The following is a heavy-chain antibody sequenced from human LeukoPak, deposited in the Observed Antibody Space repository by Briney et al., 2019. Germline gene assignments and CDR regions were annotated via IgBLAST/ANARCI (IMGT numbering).Heavy chain of an antibody. CDR3: ARSGYSSSFDY. D-gene: IGHD6-13*01. CDR1: GFTFSSYA. V-gene: IGHV3-30*04. J-gene: IGHJ4*02. CDR2: ISYDGSNK. Sequence: GRSLKLSCAASGFTFSSYAMHWVRQAPGKGLEWVAVISYDGSNKYYADSVKGRFTISRDNSKNTLYLQMNSLRAEDTAVYYCARSGYSSSFDYWGQGTLATVSS.